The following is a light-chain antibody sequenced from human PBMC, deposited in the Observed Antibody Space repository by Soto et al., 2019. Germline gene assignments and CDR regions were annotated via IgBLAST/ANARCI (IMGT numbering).Light chain of an antibody. J-gene: IGKJ3*01. Sequence: EIVLTQSPGTLSLSPGERATLACRASQRVRSSHLAWYQQKPGQAPRLLIYGASTRATGIPDRFSGSGSGTDFTLTISRLEPEDFAVYYCQQYGSSPRFTFGPGTKVDIK. CDR3: QQYGSSPRFT. CDR2: GAS. V-gene: IGKV3-20*01. CDR1: QRVRSSH.